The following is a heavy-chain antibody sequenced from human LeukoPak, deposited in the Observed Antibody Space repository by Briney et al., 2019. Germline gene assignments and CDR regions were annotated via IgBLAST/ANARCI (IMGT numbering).Heavy chain of an antibody. J-gene: IGHJ6*03. V-gene: IGHV4-61*02. CDR1: GGSISSGSYY. CDR3: ARQKLLWFGGSYYYMDV. D-gene: IGHD3-10*01. CDR2: IYTSGST. Sequence: SGTLSLTCTVSGGSISSGSYYWSWIRQPAGKGLEWIGRIYTSGSTNYNPSLKSRVTISVDTSKNQFSLKLSSVTAADTAVYYCARQKLLWFGGSYYYMDVWGKGTTVTISS.